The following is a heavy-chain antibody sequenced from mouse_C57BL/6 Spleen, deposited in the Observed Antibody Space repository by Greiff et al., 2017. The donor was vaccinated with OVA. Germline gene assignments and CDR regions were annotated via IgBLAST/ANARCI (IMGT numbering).Heavy chain of an antibody. Sequence: EVQLQQSGPELVKPGASVKISCKASGYSFTGYYMNWVKQSPEKSLEWIGEINPSTGGTTYNQKFKAKATLTVDKSSSTAYMQLKSLTSEDSAVYYCARRAWFAYWGQGTLGTVSA. CDR3: ARRAWFAY. CDR2: INPSTGGT. CDR1: GYSFTGYY. J-gene: IGHJ3*01. V-gene: IGHV1-42*01.